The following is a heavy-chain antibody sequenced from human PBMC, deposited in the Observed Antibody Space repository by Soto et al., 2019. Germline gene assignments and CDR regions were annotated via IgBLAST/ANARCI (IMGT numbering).Heavy chain of an antibody. J-gene: IGHJ6*02. CDR2: IYHSGST. V-gene: IGHV4-38-2*02. CDR3: ARDPYCSGGSCYSVGYYYGMDV. D-gene: IGHD2-15*01. Sequence: PSETLSLTCAVSGYSISSGYYWGWIRQPPGKGLEWIGSIYHSGSTYYNPSLKSRVTISVGTSKNQFSLKLSSVTAADTAVYYCARDPYCSGGSCYSVGYYYGMDVWGQGTTVTVSS. CDR1: GYSISSGYY.